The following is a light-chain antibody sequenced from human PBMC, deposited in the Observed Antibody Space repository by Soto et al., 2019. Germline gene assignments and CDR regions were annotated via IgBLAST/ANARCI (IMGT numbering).Light chain of an antibody. CDR1: NIGSKS. V-gene: IGLV3-21*04. J-gene: IGLJ2*01. Sequence: SYELTQPPPVSVAPGKTARITCGGNNIGSKSVHWYQQKPGQAPVLVIYYDSDRPSGIPERFSGFNSGNTATLTISRVEAGDEADYCCQVWDSSSDHPAVVFGGGTKVTVL. CDR2: YDS. CDR3: QVWDSSSDHPAVV.